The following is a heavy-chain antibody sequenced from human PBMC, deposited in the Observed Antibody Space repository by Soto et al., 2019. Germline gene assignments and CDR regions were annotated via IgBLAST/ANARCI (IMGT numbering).Heavy chain of an antibody. Sequence: QVQLVESGGGVVQPGRSLRLSCAASGFTFSSYGMHWVRQAPGKGLEWVAVIWYDGSNKYYADSVKGRFTISRDNSKNTLYLQMNSLRAEDTAVYYCARTGSSGWYFDYRGQGTLVTVSS. D-gene: IGHD6-19*01. V-gene: IGHV3-33*01. CDR1: GFTFSSYG. CDR3: ARTGSSGWYFDY. J-gene: IGHJ4*02. CDR2: IWYDGSNK.